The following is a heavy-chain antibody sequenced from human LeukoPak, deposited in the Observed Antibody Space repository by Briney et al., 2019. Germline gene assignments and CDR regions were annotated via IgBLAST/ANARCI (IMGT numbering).Heavy chain of an antibody. V-gene: IGHV4-39*01. Sequence: KPSETLSLTCTVSGGSISSSNYYWGWIRQPPGKGLEWIGSIYYSGSTYYNPSLKSGVTISVDTSMNQFSLKLSSVTAADTAVYYCARQSSDILTGYYRGPYYYYGMDVWGQGTTVTVSS. CDR2: IYYSGST. CDR1: GGSISSSNYY. J-gene: IGHJ6*02. CDR3: ARQSSDILTGYYRGPYYYYGMDV. D-gene: IGHD3-9*01.